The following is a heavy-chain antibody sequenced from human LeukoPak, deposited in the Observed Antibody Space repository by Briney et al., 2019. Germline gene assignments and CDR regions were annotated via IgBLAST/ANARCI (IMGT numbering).Heavy chain of an antibody. CDR1: GYNFISYG. CDR3: AGGGFYYYYYMDV. V-gene: IGHV1-18*01. J-gene: IGHJ6*03. Sequence: ASVKVSCRASGYNFISYGITWVRQAPGQGLEWMGWISAYNGNTNYAQKLQGRVTMTTDTSTSTAYMELSRLRSDDTAVYYCAGGGFYYYYYMDVWGKGTTVTISS. D-gene: IGHD6-25*01. CDR2: ISAYNGNT.